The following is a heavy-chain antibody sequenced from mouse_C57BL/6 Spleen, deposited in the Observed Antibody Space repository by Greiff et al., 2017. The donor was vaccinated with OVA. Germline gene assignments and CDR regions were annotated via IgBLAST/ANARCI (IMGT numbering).Heavy chain of an antibody. CDR1: GYTFTSYD. CDR3: ARGEMTTVVPFAY. D-gene: IGHD1-1*01. CDR2: IFPRDGST. J-gene: IGHJ3*01. V-gene: IGHV1-85*01. Sequence: QVQLQQSGPELVKPGASVKLSCKASGYTFTSYDINWVKQRPGQGLEWIGWIFPRDGSTKYNEKFKGKATLTVDTSSSTAYMELHSLTSEASAVDFCARGEMTTVVPFAYWGQGTLVTVSA.